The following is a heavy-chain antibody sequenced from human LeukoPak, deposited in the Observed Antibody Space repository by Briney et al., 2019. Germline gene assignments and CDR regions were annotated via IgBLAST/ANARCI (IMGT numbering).Heavy chain of an antibody. V-gene: IGHV4-39*01. J-gene: IGHJ3*02. CDR1: GGSTSSHFNY. Sequence: PSETLSLTCTVSGGSTSSHFNYWGWIRQPPGKGLEWIGTVYYSGSTYYNPSLESRVTISVDTSKSQFSLRLTSVTAADTAVYYCARPSATYYDSSAYDAFDIWGQGTRVTVSS. CDR3: ARPSATYYDSSAYDAFDI. CDR2: VYYSGST. D-gene: IGHD3-22*01.